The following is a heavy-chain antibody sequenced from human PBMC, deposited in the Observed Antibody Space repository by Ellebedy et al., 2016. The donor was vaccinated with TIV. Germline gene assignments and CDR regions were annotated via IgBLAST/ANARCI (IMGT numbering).Heavy chain of an antibody. V-gene: IGHV3-49*04. J-gene: IGHJ4*02. Sequence: GGSLRLSCAASGFTFSSYWMSWVRQAPGKGLEWVGFIRSKAYGGTTEYAASVKGRFTISRDDSKSIAYLQMNSLKTEDTAVYYCTREDTAMVESFDYWGQGTLVTVSS. CDR2: IRSKAYGGTT. CDR1: GFTFSSYW. CDR3: TREDTAMVESFDY. D-gene: IGHD5-18*01.